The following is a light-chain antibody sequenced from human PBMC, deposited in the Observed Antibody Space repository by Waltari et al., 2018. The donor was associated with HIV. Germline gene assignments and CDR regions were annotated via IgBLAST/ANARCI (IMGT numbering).Light chain of an antibody. CDR2: RNN. J-gene: IGLJ3*02. CDR1: RSNIGSDNTY. V-gene: IGLV1-47*01. Sequence: QSVLTQSPSASGTPGQRVTMACFGSRSNIGSDNTYAYWYRQLPGMAPTLLIYRNNKRPSWVPDRFSGSKSGTSASLAISGLRSEDEGDYYCAAWDDVLSARVFGGGTKLTVL. CDR3: AAWDDVLSARV.